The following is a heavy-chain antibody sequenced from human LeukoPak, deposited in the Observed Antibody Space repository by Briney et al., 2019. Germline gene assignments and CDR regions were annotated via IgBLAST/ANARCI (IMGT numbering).Heavy chain of an antibody. D-gene: IGHD1-26*01. CDR2: IDKHGSGK. V-gene: IGHV3-7*01. CDR1: GFTFSTSW. Sequence: GGSLRLSCVASGFTFSTSWVNWVGQATGKGLEWVANIDKHGSGKYYVDSVKGRFAISRDYASNSVFLQMDSLRAEDTSVYYCARDAGWGYYDLWGQGTPVTVSS. CDR3: ARDAGWGYYDL. J-gene: IGHJ4*02.